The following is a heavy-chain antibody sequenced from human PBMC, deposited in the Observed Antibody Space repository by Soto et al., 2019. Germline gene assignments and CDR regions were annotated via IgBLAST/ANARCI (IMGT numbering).Heavy chain of an antibody. CDR3: ARGAVLLWFGRGLDY. D-gene: IGHD3-10*01. J-gene: IGHJ4*02. V-gene: IGHV4-34*01. CDR2: INHSGST. Sequence: SVTLSLTCAVYGGSFSGYYWSWIRQPPGKGLEWIGEINHSGSTNYNPSLKSRVTISVDTSKNQFSLKLSSVTAADTAVYYCARGAVLLWFGRGLDYWGQGTLVTVSS. CDR1: GGSFSGYY.